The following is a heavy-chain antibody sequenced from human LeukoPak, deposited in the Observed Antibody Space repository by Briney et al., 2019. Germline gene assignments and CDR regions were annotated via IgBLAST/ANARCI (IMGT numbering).Heavy chain of an antibody. CDR2: IYDGGYA. J-gene: IGHJ4*02. V-gene: IGHV3-53*01. CDR3: ARTRTGFNVVDY. CDR1: GFTVSNNF. Sequence: GGSLRLSCTASGFTVSNNFMSWVRQAPGKGLEWVSVIYDGGYARYAASVKGRFIISRDSSKNTLYLQMNSLRAEDTAVYYCARTRTGFNVVDYWGQGTLVTVSS. D-gene: IGHD3/OR15-3a*01.